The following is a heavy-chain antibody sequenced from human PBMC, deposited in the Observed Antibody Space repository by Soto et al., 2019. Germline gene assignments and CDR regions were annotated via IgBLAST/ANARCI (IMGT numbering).Heavy chain of an antibody. V-gene: IGHV3-48*01. CDR2: ISGSGSTI. J-gene: IGHJ3*02. D-gene: IGHD2-15*01. Sequence: EVQLVESGGGLVQPGGSLRLSCVVSGFTFSSYNMNWVRQAPGKGLEWVSYISGSGSTIYYADSMKGRFTISRDNAKNSLYLQMNSLRAGDTAVYYCASDRETSGGWFGAFDIWGQGTMVTVSS. CDR1: GFTFSSYN. CDR3: ASDRETSGGWFGAFDI.